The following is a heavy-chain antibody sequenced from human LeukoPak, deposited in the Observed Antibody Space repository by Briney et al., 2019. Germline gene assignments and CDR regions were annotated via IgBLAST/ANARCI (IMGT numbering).Heavy chain of an antibody. J-gene: IGHJ4*02. V-gene: IGHV1-2*02. CDR3: AREVSDFWSGYYLYYFDY. CDR1: GYTFTAYY. D-gene: IGHD3-3*01. CDR2: INPNSGGT. Sequence: ASVKVSCKASGYTFTAYYIHWVRQAPGQGLEWMGWINPNSGGTNYAQKFQGRVTMTRDTSISTAYMELSRLRSDDTAVYYCAREVSDFWSGYYLYYFDYWGQGTLVTVSS.